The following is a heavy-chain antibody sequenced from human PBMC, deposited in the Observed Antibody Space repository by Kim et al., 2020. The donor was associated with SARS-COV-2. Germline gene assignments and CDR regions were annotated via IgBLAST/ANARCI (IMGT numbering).Heavy chain of an antibody. CDR2: IRSKAYGGTT. CDR3: TSREQFQTYYYDSSGYYYADPSPY. CDR1: GFTFGDYA. J-gene: IGHJ4*02. V-gene: IGHV3-49*03. D-gene: IGHD3-22*01. Sequence: GGSLRLSCTASGFTFGDYAMSWFRQAPGKGLEWVGFIRSKAYGGTTEYAASVKGRFTISRDDSKSIAYLQMNSLKTEDTAVYYCTSREQFQTYYYDSSGYYYADPSPYWGQGTLVTVSS.